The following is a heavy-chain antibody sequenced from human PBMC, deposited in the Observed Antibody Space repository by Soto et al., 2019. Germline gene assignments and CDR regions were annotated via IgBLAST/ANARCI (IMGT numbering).Heavy chain of an antibody. Sequence: QVQLQESGPGLVKPSETLSLTCTVSGGSVSSGSYYWSWIRQPPGKGLEWIGYIYYSGSTNYNPSLKSRVTISVATSKNQFSLKLSSVTAADTAVYYCARGYYDILTGYPNWFDPWGQGTLVTVSS. V-gene: IGHV4-61*01. J-gene: IGHJ5*02. CDR1: GGSVSSGSYY. CDR3: ARGYYDILTGYPNWFDP. D-gene: IGHD3-9*01. CDR2: IYYSGST.